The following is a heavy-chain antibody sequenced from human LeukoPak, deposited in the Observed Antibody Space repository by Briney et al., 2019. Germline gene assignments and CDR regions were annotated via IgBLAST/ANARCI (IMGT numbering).Heavy chain of an antibody. CDR3: AKLIYVDTAMSSYFDY. D-gene: IGHD5-18*01. V-gene: IGHV3-23*01. Sequence: GGSLRLSCAASGFTFSSYAMSWVRQAPGEGLEWVSAISGSGGSTYYADSVKGRFTISRDNSKNTLYRQMNSLRAEDTAVYYCAKLIYVDTAMSSYFDYWGQGTLVTVSS. J-gene: IGHJ4*02. CDR2: ISGSGGST. CDR1: GFTFSSYA.